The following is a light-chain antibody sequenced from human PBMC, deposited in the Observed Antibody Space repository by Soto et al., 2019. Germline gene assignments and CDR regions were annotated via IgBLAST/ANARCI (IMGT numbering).Light chain of an antibody. V-gene: IGKV2-40*01. CDR2: TVS. CDR3: MQRIEFPLT. Sequence: DIVMTQTPLSLPVTPGEPASISCGSSQSILDSDDGKTYLDWYLQKPGQPPQRLIYTVSYPASGVPDRFRGSGSGTDITLKISRVEAEDVGVYYCMQRIEFPLTFGGRTKVEIK. CDR1: QSILDSDDGKTY. J-gene: IGKJ4*01.